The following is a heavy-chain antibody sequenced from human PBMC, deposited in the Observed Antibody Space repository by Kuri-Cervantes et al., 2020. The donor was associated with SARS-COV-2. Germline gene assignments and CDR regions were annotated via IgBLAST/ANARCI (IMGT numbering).Heavy chain of an antibody. J-gene: IGHJ4*02. V-gene: IGHV4-59*01. CDR1: GGSISSYY. CDR3: ARDPGPTVTTGGGFDY. D-gene: IGHD4-17*01. CDR2: IYYSGSA. Sequence: SETLSLTCTVSGGSISSYYWSWIRQPPGKGLEWIGYIYYSGSANYNPSLKSRVTISVDTSKNQFSLKLSSVTAADTAVYYCARDPGPTVTTGGGFDYWGQGTLVTVSS.